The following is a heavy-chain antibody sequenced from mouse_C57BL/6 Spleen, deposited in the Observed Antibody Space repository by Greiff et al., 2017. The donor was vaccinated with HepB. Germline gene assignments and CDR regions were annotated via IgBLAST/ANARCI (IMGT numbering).Heavy chain of an antibody. CDR2: IDPSDSYT. V-gene: IGHV1-69*01. CDR3: ASGEGYDYDAGLDY. J-gene: IGHJ2*01. D-gene: IGHD2-4*01. Sequence: QVQLQQPGAELVMPGASVKLSCKASGYTFTSYWMHWVKQRPGQGLEWIGEIDPSDSYTNYNQKFKGKSTLTVDKSSSTAYMQLSSLTSEDSAVYYCASGEGYDYDAGLDYWGQGTTLTVSS. CDR1: GYTFTSYW.